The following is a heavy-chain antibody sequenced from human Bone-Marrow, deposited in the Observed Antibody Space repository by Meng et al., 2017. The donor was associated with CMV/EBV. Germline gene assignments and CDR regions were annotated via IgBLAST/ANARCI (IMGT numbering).Heavy chain of an antibody. CDR3: ARVLVGGYAEY. CDR2: ISSSSSTI. J-gene: IGHJ4*02. Sequence: GGSLRLSCAASGFTFSSYSMNWVRQAPGKGLEWVSYISSSSSTIYYPDSVKGRFTISRDNAKTSLYLQLNSLRAEDTAVYYCARVLVGGYAEYCGQGTLVTVSS. CDR1: GFTFSSYS. D-gene: IGHD5-12*01. V-gene: IGHV3-48*04.